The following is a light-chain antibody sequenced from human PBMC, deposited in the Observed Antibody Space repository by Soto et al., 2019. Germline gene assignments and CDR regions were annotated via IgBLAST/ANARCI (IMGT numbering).Light chain of an antibody. J-gene: IGKJ1*01. Sequence: EILMTQSPSTLSPSRLDRDPLXLRANQSVSSHLAWYQHKPGQPPRLLIYGAFTRAPGIPGRFGGSGSGTEFTLTISRLEPEDFAMYFCQQYVSSPQTFGQGTKVDIK. CDR1: QSVSSH. CDR2: GAF. CDR3: QQYVSSPQT. V-gene: IGKV3-20*01.